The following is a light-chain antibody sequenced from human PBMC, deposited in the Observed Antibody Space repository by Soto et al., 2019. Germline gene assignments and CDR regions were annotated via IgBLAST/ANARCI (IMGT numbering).Light chain of an antibody. Sequence: IVLTQSPGTLSVSPGERATLSCRASQSVSSYLAWSQQKPGQAPRLLIYDASNRATGIPARFSGSGSGTDFTLTISSLEPEDFAVYYCQQRSNWPPTFGQGTKVDIK. CDR2: DAS. J-gene: IGKJ1*01. V-gene: IGKV3-11*01. CDR3: QQRSNWPPT. CDR1: QSVSSY.